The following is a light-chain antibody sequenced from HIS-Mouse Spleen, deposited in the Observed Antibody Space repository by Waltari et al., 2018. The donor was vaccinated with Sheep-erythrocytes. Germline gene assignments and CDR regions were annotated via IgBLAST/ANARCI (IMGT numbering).Light chain of an antibody. CDR3: QSADSSGTYPV. V-gene: IGLV3-25*03. Sequence: SYELTQPPSVSVSPGQTARITCSGDALPKQYAYWYQQKPGQAPVLVIYKDSERPSGIPERFSGSSSGTTVTLTISGVQAEDEADYYCQSADSSGTYPVFGGGTQLTAL. CDR2: KDS. CDR1: ALPKQY. J-gene: IGLJ7*02.